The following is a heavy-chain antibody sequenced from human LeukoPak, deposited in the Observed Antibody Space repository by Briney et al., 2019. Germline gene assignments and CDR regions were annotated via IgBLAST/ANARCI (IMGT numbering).Heavy chain of an antibody. V-gene: IGHV3-74*01. CDR2: INSDGSST. D-gene: IGHD3-3*01. J-gene: IGHJ6*03. Sequence: PGGSLRLSCAASGFTFSSYWMHWVRQAPGKGLVWVSRINSDGSSTSYADSVKGRFTISRDNAKNTLYLQMNSPRAEDTAVYYCARASLWSGYYYYYMDVRGKGTTVTVSS. CDR1: GFTFSSYW. CDR3: ARASLWSGYYYYYMDV.